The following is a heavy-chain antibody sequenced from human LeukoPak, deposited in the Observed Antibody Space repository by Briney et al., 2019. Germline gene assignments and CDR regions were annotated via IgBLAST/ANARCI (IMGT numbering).Heavy chain of an antibody. V-gene: IGHV3-23*01. Sequence: GGSLRLSCAASGFTFSSYAMSWVRQAPGKGLEWVSVIIGTGAKTHYADSVKGRFTISRDNAKNSLYLQMNSLRAKDTAVYYCARDVTLRRGYSYGDFDYWGQGTLVTVSS. CDR2: IIGTGAKT. CDR1: GFTFSSYA. D-gene: IGHD5-18*01. J-gene: IGHJ4*02. CDR3: ARDVTLRRGYSYGDFDY.